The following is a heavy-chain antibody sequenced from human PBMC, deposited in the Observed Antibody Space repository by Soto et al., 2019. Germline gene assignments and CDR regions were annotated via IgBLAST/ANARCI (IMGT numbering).Heavy chain of an antibody. J-gene: IGHJ4*02. CDR1: GFTFSIYA. CDR3: AKDRDCTNGVCYWDY. D-gene: IGHD2-8*01. V-gene: IGHV3-23*01. Sequence: GGSLRLSCAASGFTFSIYAMSWVRQAPGKGLEWVSAISGSGGSTYYADSVKGRFTISRDNSKNTLYLQMNSLRAEDTAVYYCAKDRDCTNGVCYWDYWGQGTLVTVSS. CDR2: ISGSGGST.